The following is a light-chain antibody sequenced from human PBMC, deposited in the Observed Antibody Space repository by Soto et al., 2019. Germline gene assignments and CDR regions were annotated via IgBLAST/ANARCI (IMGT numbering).Light chain of an antibody. CDR2: GAS. CDR1: QSVGSN. J-gene: IGKJ1*01. V-gene: IGKV3-20*01. Sequence: EIVMTQSPVTLSVSPGERATLSCRASQSVGSNLAWYQQKPGQAPRLLIYGASNRATGIPDRFSGSGSGTDFTLTISRLEPEDFAVYYCQQYGSSGTFGQGTKVDI. CDR3: QQYGSSGT.